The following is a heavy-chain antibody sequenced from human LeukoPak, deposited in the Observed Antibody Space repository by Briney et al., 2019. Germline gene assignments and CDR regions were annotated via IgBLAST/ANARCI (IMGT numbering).Heavy chain of an antibody. CDR1: GGSISSSSYY. Sequence: TSETLSLTCTVSGGSISSSSYYWGWIRQPPGKGLEWTGHIYYTGSTNYNPSLKSRVTMSVDTSKNQFSLKLSSVTAADTAVYYCARFDYCGGDCYALDYWGQGTLVTVSS. CDR2: IYYTGST. V-gene: IGHV4-61*05. J-gene: IGHJ4*02. CDR3: ARFDYCGGDCYALDY. D-gene: IGHD2-21*02.